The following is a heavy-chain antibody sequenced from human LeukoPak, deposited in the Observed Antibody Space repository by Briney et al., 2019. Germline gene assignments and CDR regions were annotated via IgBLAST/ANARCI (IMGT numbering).Heavy chain of an antibody. Sequence: GGSLRLSCAASGFTFSDYYMSWIRQAPGKGLEWVSYISSSSSYTNYADSVKGRFTISRDNAKNSLCLQMNSLRAEDTAVYYCARAIAAAGIWWFDPWGQGTLVTVSS. CDR1: GFTFSDYY. CDR3: ARAIAAAGIWWFDP. CDR2: ISSSSSYT. J-gene: IGHJ5*02. V-gene: IGHV3-11*05. D-gene: IGHD6-13*01.